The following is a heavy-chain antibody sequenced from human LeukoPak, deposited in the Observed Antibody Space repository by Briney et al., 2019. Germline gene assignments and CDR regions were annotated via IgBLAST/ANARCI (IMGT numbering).Heavy chain of an antibody. Sequence: PGGSLRLSCAASGFTFRSYAMTWVRQAPGKGLEWVSSISDSGGSTYYADSVKGRFTISRDNSKNTLYLQMNSLRAEDTAVYYCAKVSSSNYFDYWGQGTLVTVSS. J-gene: IGHJ4*02. CDR2: ISDSGGST. CDR3: AKVSSSNYFDY. V-gene: IGHV3-23*01. CDR1: GFTFRSYA. D-gene: IGHD6-6*01.